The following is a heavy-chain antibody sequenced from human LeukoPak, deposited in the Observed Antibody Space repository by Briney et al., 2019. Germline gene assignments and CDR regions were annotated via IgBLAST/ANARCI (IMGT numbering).Heavy chain of an antibody. D-gene: IGHD6-19*01. V-gene: IGHV1-2*02. Sequence: GSSVKVSCKASGYTFTGYYMHWVRQAPGQGLEWMGWINPNSGGTNYAQKFQGRVTMTRDTSISTAYMELSRLRSDDTAVYYCARGRYSSGWLQNSYYFDYWGQGTLVTVSS. CDR1: GYTFTGYY. CDR3: ARGRYSSGWLQNSYYFDY. CDR2: INPNSGGT. J-gene: IGHJ4*02.